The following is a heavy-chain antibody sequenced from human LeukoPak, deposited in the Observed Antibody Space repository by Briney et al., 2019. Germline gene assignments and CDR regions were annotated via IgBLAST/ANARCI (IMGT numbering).Heavy chain of an antibody. CDR3: ARLVKYPCYDNTTYYDY. V-gene: IGHV1-2*02. CDR2: INPHRGGT. D-gene: IGHD2-2*01. CDR1: GYTFTGYY. Sequence: ASVKVSCKPSGYTFTGYYLHWVRQAPGHRLEWVGWINPHRGGTNYVQQFQRRVTMTRDTSITTAHMELNRLRFDDRTVCYCARLVKYPCYDNTTYYDYWGQGTLVTVSS. J-gene: IGHJ4*02.